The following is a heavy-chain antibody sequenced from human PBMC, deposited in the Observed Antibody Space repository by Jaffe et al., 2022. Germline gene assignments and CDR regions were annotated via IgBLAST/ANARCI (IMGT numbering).Heavy chain of an antibody. V-gene: IGHV3-13*01. CDR3: ARGSGPYYDFSNWFDP. Sequence: EVQLVESGGGLVQPGGSLRLSCAASGFTFSSYDMHWVRQATGKGLEWVSAIGTAGDTYYPGSVKGRFTISRENAKNSLYLQMNSLRAGDTAVYYCARGSGPYYDFSNWFDPWGQGTLVTVSS. D-gene: IGHD3-3*01. J-gene: IGHJ5*02. CDR2: IGTAGDT. CDR1: GFTFSSYD.